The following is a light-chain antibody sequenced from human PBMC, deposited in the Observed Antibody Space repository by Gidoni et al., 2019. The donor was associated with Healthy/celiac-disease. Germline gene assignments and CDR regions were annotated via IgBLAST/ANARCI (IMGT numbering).Light chain of an antibody. CDR1: SSDVGGYNY. CDR3: CSYAGSYTLV. J-gene: IGLJ2*01. Sequence: SALTQPRSVSGSPGQSVTISCTGTSSDVGGYNYVSWYQQHPGKATKLMIYDVSKRPSGVPDRFSGSKSGNTASLTISGLQAEDEADYYCCSYAGSYTLVFGGGTKLTVL. V-gene: IGLV2-11*01. CDR2: DVS.